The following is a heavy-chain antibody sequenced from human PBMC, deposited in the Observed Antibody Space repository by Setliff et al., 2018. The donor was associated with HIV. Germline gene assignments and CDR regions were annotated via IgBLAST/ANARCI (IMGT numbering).Heavy chain of an antibody. D-gene: IGHD2-21*01. J-gene: IGHJ4*02. CDR2: ISVGNLNT. CDR3: ARDRVFRTTRAFDY. V-gene: IGHV1-18*01. Sequence: VKVSCKASGYIIGSNEISWVRQAPGQGLEWMGWISVGNLNTNYAEKFQGRVTMTVDTSTNTAYMEVRSLTSDDTATYYCARDRVFRTTRAFDYWGQGTLVTVSS. CDR1: GYIIGSNE.